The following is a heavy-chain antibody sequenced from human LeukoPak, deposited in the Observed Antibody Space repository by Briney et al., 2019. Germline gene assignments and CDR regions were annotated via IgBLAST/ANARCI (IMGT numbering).Heavy chain of an antibody. D-gene: IGHD5-18*01. Sequence: SSETLSLTCTVSGGSISSYYWSWIRQPPGKGLEWIGDIYYSGSTNYNPSLKSRVTISVDTSKNQFSLKLSSVTAADTAVYYCARLKDTAMVLDYWGQGTLVTVSS. J-gene: IGHJ4*02. CDR3: ARLKDTAMVLDY. V-gene: IGHV4-59*01. CDR2: IYYSGST. CDR1: GGSISSYY.